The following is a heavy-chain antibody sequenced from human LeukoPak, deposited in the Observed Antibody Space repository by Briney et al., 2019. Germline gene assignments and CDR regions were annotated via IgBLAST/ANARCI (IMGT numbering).Heavy chain of an antibody. D-gene: IGHD6-19*01. CDR2: ISGSGGDT. CDR3: AKTTAGNSSGRYPGWPVDY. J-gene: IGHJ4*02. CDR1: GFTFRSYA. V-gene: IGHV3-23*01. Sequence: PGGSLRLSCAASGFTFRSYAIYWVRQAPGKGLEWVSGISGSGGDTYFADSVKGQFTISRDHSKNTVFLQMDSLRAEDTAVYYCAKTTAGNSSGRYPGWPVDYWGQGTLVTVSS.